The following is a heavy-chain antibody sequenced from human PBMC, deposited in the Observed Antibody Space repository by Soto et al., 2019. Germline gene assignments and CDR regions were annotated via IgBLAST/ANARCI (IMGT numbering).Heavy chain of an antibody. CDR3: ARGGFVACIYSAMDA. D-gene: IGHD6-19*01. Sequence: QVQLVQSGAEVKKAGSSVKVSCKASGGTLTTNAISWVRQAPGQGLEWMGAIIPMFGSPKYAQKFQGRVTITADNPTNTIYMEMISLTSADTAVYSCARGGFVACIYSAMDAGGQGTTVAVSS. V-gene: IGHV1-69*06. J-gene: IGHJ6*02. CDR1: GGTLTTNA. CDR2: IIPMFGSP.